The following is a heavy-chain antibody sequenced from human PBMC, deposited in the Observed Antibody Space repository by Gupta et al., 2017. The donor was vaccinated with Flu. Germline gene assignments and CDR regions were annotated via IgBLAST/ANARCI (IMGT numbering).Heavy chain of an antibody. Sequence: IRQPPGKGLEWIAYVYNTGRAYYKASLKDRVNISLDTFQKKFYLQLRAVTAADTAVYYCARGLNWDYFLAFDPGGQGARVNVSS. CDR2: VYNTGRA. D-gene: IGHD3-10*02. CDR3: ARGLNWDYFLAFDP. V-gene: IGHV4-4*08. J-gene: IGHJ5*02.